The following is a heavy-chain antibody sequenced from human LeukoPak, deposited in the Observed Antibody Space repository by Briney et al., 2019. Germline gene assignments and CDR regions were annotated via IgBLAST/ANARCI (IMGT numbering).Heavy chain of an antibody. J-gene: IGHJ5*02. V-gene: IGHV4-59*01. CDR2: IYYSGST. CDR1: GGSISSYY. Sequence: PSETLSLTCTVSGGSISSYYWSWIRQPPGKGLEWIGYIYYSGSTNYNSSLKSRVTISVDTSKKQFSLKLSSVTAADTAVYYCARGGNWGEWFDPWGQGTLVTVSS. CDR3: ARGGNWGEWFDP. D-gene: IGHD7-27*01.